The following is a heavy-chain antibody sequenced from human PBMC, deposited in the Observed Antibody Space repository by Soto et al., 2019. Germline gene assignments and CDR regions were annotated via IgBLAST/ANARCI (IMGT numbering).Heavy chain of an antibody. Sequence: EVQLLESGGGLVQPGGSLRLSCAASGFTFSSYAMSWVRQAPGKGLEWVSAISGSGGSTYYADSVKGRFTISRDNSKNTLYLQMNSLRAEDTAVYYCAKDHVVVVAATYYYYGMDVWGQGTTVTVSS. CDR1: GFTFSSYA. CDR3: AKDHVVVVAATYYYYGMDV. D-gene: IGHD2-15*01. CDR2: ISGSGGST. J-gene: IGHJ6*02. V-gene: IGHV3-23*01.